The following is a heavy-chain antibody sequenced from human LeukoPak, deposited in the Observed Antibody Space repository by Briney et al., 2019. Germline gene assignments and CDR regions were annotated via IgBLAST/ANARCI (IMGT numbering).Heavy chain of an antibody. J-gene: IGHJ4*02. D-gene: IGHD6-13*01. Sequence: GGSLRLSCAASGFTFSSYAMSWVRQAPGKGLEWVSVIYSGGSTYYADSVKGRFTISRDNSKNTLYLQMNSLRAEDTAVYYCARAVDIAAAGCFDYWGQGTLVTVSS. CDR3: ARAVDIAAAGCFDY. CDR1: GFTFSSYA. V-gene: IGHV3-66*01. CDR2: IYSGGST.